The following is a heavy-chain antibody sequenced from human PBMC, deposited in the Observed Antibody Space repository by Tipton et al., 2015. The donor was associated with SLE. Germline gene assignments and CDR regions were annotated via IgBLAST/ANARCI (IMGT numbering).Heavy chain of an antibody. Sequence: SLRLSCAVSGFSFGTYAMHWVRQAPGKGLEWVAVISYDGSNENYADSVKGRFTISRDNSKSTLYLQMNSLRPEDTAMYFCARSLAYSDYWGQGTLVAVSS. CDR3: ARSLAYSDY. D-gene: IGHD2-21*01. CDR2: ISYDGSNE. CDR1: GFSFGTYA. J-gene: IGHJ4*02. V-gene: IGHV3-30*04.